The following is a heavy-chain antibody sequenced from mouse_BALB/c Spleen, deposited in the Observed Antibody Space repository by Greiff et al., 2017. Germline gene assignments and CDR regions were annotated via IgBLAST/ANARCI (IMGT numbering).Heavy chain of an antibody. V-gene: IGHV3-8*02. Sequence: EVKLMESGPSLVKPSQTLSLTCSVTGDSITSGYWNWIRKFPGNKLEYMGCISYSGSTYYNPSLKSRISITRDTSKNQYYLQLNSVTTEDTATYYCARYEDGYYGAMDYWGQGTSVTVSS. CDR2: ISYSGST. CDR3: ARYEDGYYGAMDY. CDR1: GDSITSGY. J-gene: IGHJ4*01. D-gene: IGHD2-3*01.